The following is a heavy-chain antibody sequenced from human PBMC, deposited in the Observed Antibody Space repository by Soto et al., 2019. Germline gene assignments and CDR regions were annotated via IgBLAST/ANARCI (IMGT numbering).Heavy chain of an antibody. CDR1: GGSISSGGYY. CDR3: ARVRGEGIDY. J-gene: IGHJ4*02. V-gene: IGHV4-31*01. CDR2: IYYSGST. Sequence: QVQLQESGPGLVKPSQTLSLTCTVSGGSISSGGYYWSWIRQHPGKGLEWIGYIYYSGSTYYNPSLKXXVXILXDTSKNQFSLKLSSVTAADTAVYYCARVRGEGIDYWGQGTLVTVSS. D-gene: IGHD3-10*01.